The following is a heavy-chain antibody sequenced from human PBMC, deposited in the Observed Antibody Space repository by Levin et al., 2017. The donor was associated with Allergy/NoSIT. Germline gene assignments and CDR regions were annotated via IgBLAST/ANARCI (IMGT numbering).Heavy chain of an antibody. CDR2: IKSKTDGGTT. CDR3: TPYYSGYDFNYYYYGMDV. J-gene: IGHJ6*02. V-gene: IGHV3-15*01. D-gene: IGHD5-12*01. Sequence: GESLKISCAASGFTFSNAWMSWVRQAPGKGLEWVGRIKSKTDGGTTDYAAPVKGRFTISRDDSKNTLYLQMNSLKTEDTAVYYCTPYYSGYDFNYYYYGMDVWGQGTTVTVSS. CDR1: GFTFSNAW.